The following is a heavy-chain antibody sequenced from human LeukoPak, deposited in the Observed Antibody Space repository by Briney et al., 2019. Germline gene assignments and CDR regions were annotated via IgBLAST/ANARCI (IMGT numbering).Heavy chain of an antibody. J-gene: IGHJ4*02. CDR1: GFTFSSYE. CDR2: ISSSGSTI. D-gene: IGHD2-15*01. Sequence: GGSLRLSCAASGFTFSSYEMNWVRQAPGKGLEWLSYISSSGSTIYYADSVKDRFTISRDNAKNSLYVQMNSLRAEDTAVYYCATELAATPFDYWGQGTLVTVSS. CDR3: ATELAATPFDY. V-gene: IGHV3-48*03.